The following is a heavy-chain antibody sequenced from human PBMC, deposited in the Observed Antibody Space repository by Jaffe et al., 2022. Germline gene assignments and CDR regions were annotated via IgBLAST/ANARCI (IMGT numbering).Heavy chain of an antibody. CDR1: GGTFSSYT. J-gene: IGHJ4*02. Sequence: QVQLVQSGAEVKKPGSSVKVSCKASGGTFSSYTISWVRQAPGQGLEWMGRIIPILGIANYAQKFQGRVTITADKSTSTAYMELSSLRSEDTAVYYCAIGPSHYDSSGYLDYWGQGTLVTVSS. V-gene: IGHV1-69*02. CDR2: IIPILGIA. CDR3: AIGPSHYDSSGYLDY. D-gene: IGHD3-22*01.